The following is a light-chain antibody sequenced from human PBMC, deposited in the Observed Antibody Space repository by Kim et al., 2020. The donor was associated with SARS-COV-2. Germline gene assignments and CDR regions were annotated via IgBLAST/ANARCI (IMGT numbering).Light chain of an antibody. CDR1: QDISNY. J-gene: IGKJ5*01. CDR3: QQYDYVPIT. V-gene: IGKV1-33*01. CDR2: DAS. Sequence: ASVGDRVTITCQASQDISNYLNWYQQKPGKAPKLLIYDASNLKTGVPSRFSGSGSGTDFTLSISSLQPEDIATYYCQQYDYVPITFGQGTRLEIK.